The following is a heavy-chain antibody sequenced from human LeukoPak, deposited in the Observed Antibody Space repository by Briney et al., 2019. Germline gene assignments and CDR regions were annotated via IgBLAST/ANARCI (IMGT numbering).Heavy chain of an antibody. Sequence: SQTLSLTCAISGDSVSSNSAAWNWIRQSPSRGLEWLGRTYYRSKWYNDYAVSVKSRITINPDTSKNQFSLQLNSVTPEDTAVYYCARGLFWWEPIPYYFDYWGQGTLVTVSS. CDR1: GDSVSSNSAA. V-gene: IGHV6-1*01. J-gene: IGHJ4*02. CDR3: ARGLFWWEPIPYYFDY. CDR2: TYYRSKWYN. D-gene: IGHD2-21*01.